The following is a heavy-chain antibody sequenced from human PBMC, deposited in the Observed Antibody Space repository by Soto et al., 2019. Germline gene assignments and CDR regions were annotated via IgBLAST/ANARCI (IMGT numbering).Heavy chain of an antibody. D-gene: IGHD6-19*01. CDR3: ARPYSSGWYGDIDY. V-gene: IGHV3-30-3*01. J-gene: IGHJ4*02. CDR1: GFTFSSYA. Sequence: LSLSCTASGFTFSSYAMHWVRQAPGKGLEWVAVISYDGSNKYYADSVKGRFTISRDNSKNTMYLQMNSLRVEDTAVYYCARPYSSGWYGDIDYWGQGTLVTVSA. CDR2: ISYDGSNK.